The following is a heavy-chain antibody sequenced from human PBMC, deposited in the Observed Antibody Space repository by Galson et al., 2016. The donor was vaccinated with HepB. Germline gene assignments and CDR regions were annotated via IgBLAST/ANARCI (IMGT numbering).Heavy chain of an antibody. Sequence: SVKVSCKASGYTFSNYGINWVRQAPGQGLEWMGWIGAYNGHTTYAQNFQGRVILTRDTSTSTASMELRSLRSDDTAVYYCARVQDYYDASGSRFCYFDYWGQGTLVTVSS. J-gene: IGHJ4*02. CDR1: GYTFSNYG. CDR2: IGAYNGHT. V-gene: IGHV1-18*04. D-gene: IGHD3-22*01. CDR3: ARVQDYYDASGSRFCYFDY.